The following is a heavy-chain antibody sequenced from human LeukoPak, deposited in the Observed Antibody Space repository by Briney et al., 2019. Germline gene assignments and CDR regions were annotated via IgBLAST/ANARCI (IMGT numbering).Heavy chain of an antibody. CDR2: IYSGGST. CDR1: GFTVSSNY. Sequence: GGSLRLSCAASGFTVSSNYMSWVRQAPGKGLEWVSVIYSGGSTYYADSVKGRFTISRDNSKNTLYLQMNSLRAEDTAVYYCARVGYMVRGVRVGYWGQGTLVTVSS. J-gene: IGHJ4*02. CDR3: ARVGYMVRGVRVGY. V-gene: IGHV3-53*01. D-gene: IGHD3-10*01.